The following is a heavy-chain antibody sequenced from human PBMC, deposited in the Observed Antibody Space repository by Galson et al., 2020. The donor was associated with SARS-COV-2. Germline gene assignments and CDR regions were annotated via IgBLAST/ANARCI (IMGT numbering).Heavy chain of an antibody. CDR2: IYYSGST. D-gene: IGHD3-22*01. V-gene: IGHV4-39*01. Sequence: SETLSLTCSVSGGSISRSSYYWGWIRQPPGKGLEWIGNIYYSGSTYYNPSLKSRVTISVDTSKNQFSLKLSSVTAADTAVYYCARLANYYDSSGYETGYWGQGTLGTVSS. CDR1: GGSISRSSYY. J-gene: IGHJ4*02. CDR3: ARLANYYDSSGYETGY.